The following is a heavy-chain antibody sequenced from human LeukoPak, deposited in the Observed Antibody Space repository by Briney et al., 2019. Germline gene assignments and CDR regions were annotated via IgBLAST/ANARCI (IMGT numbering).Heavy chain of an antibody. J-gene: IGHJ4*02. V-gene: IGHV1-69*05. CDR3: AREDHETYYYDSSGYWWYY. Sequence: SVKVSCKASGGTFSSYAISWVRQAPGPGLEWMGRIIPIFGTANYAQKFQGRVTITTDESTSTAYMELSSLRSEDTAVYYCAREDHETYYYDSSGYWWYYWGQGTLVTVSS. CDR1: GGTFSSYA. D-gene: IGHD3-22*01. CDR2: IIPIFGTA.